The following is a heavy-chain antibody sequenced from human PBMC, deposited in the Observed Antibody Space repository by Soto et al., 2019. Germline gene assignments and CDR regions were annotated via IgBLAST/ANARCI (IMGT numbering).Heavy chain of an antibody. CDR3: ARDPFDYVSGDFDP. J-gene: IGHJ5*02. D-gene: IGHD3-10*01. CDR1: GGTFSSYA. CDR2: IIPIFGTA. V-gene: IGHV1-69*13. Sequence: ASVKVSCKASGGTFSSYAISWVRQAPGQGLEWMGGIIPIFGTANYAQKFQGRVTITADESTSTAYMELSSLRSEDTAVYYCARDPFDYVSGDFDPWGQGTLVTVSS.